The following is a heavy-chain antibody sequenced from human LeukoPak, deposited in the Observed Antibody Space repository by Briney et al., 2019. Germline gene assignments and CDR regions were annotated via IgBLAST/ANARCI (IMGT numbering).Heavy chain of an antibody. J-gene: IGHJ5*02. Sequence: GRSLRLSCTASGFTFGDYAMSWFRQAPGKGLEWVGFIRSKAYGGTTEYAASVKGRFTISRDDSKSIAYLQMNSLKTEDTAVYYCTRDQSHYDILTGYLVDNCFDPWGQGTLVTVSS. CDR3: TRDQSHYDILTGYLVDNCFDP. CDR2: IRSKAYGGTT. CDR1: GFTFGDYA. V-gene: IGHV3-49*03. D-gene: IGHD3-9*01.